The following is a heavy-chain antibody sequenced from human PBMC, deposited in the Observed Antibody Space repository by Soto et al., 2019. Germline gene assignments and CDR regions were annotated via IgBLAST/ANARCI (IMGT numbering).Heavy chain of an antibody. D-gene: IGHD3-9*01. CDR1: GFTFSSYA. V-gene: IGHV3-23*01. CDR2: SSGSGGST. J-gene: IGHJ3*02. Sequence: GGSLRLSCAASGFTFSSYAMSWVRQAPGKGLEWVSASSGSGGSTYYADSVKGRFTISRDNSKNTLYLQMNSLRAEDTAVYYCAKYNYDIHDAFDIWGQGTMVTVSS. CDR3: AKYNYDIHDAFDI.